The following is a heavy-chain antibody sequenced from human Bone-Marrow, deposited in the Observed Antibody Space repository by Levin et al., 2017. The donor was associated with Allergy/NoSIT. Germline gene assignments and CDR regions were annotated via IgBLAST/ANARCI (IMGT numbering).Heavy chain of an antibody. D-gene: IGHD2-8*01. CDR3: ARNGAWSFEF. J-gene: IGHJ4*02. CDR1: GFTFSGYW. Sequence: GGSLRLSYASSGFTFSGYWMAWVRQAPGKGLEWVANINRDGGDGYYVDSVKGRFTISRDNARNSLDLQMNSLRVEDTAVYYCARNGAWSFEFWGQGTLVTVSS. V-gene: IGHV3-7*02. CDR2: INRDGGDG.